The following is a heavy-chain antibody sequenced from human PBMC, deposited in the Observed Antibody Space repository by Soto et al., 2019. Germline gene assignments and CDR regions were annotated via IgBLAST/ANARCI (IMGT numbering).Heavy chain of an antibody. CDR3: ARNECSFWSGYSYFYY. CDR1: GGTFSSYT. D-gene: IGHD3-3*01. CDR2: IIPILGIA. Sequence: SVKVSCKASGGTFSSYTISWVRQAPGQGLEWMGRIIPILGIANYAQKFQGRVTITADKSTSTAYMELSSLRSEDTAVYYCARNECSFWSGYSYFYYRGQGTLVTVSS. V-gene: IGHV1-69*02. J-gene: IGHJ4*02.